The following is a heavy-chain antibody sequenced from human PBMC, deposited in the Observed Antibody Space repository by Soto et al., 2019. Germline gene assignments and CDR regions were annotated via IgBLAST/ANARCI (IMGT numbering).Heavy chain of an antibody. Sequence: ASETLSLTCTVSGGSISSYYWSWIRQPPGKGLEWIGYIYYSGSTNYNPSLKSRVTISVDTSKNQFSLKLSSVTAADTAVYYCARRNYDILTGTNWFDPWGQGTLVTVSS. V-gene: IGHV4-59*08. J-gene: IGHJ5*02. D-gene: IGHD3-9*01. CDR1: GGSISSYY. CDR2: IYYSGST. CDR3: ARRNYDILTGTNWFDP.